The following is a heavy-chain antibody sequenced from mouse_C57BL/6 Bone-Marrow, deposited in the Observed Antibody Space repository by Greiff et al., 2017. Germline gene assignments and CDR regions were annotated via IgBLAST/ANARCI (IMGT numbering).Heavy chain of an antibody. Sequence: VQLQQPGAELVKPGASVKLSCKASGYTFTSYWMHWVKQRPGRGLEWIGRIDPNRGGTKYNEKVKSKATLTVDKPSSTAYSQLSSLTSEDSAVYYCARKGVTVVDTFDYWGKGSTLTV. J-gene: IGHJ2*01. CDR3: ARKGVTVVDTFDY. D-gene: IGHD1-1*01. CDR2: IDPNRGGT. V-gene: IGHV1-72*01. CDR1: GYTFTSYW.